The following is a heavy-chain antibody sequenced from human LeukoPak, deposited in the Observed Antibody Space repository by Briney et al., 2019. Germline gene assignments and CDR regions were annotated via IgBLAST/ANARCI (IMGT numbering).Heavy chain of an antibody. J-gene: IGHJ6*02. D-gene: IGHD3-10*01. CDR2: INPNSGGT. CDR3: ARSPEYYYGSGSARGRHYYYYGMDV. Sequence: ASVKVSCKASGYTFTGYYMHWVRQAPGQGLEWMGWINPNSGGTNYAQKFQGWVTMTRDTSISTACMELSRLRSDDTAVYYCARSPEYYYGSGSARGRHYYYYGMDVWGQGTTVTVSS. CDR1: GYTFTGYY. V-gene: IGHV1-2*04.